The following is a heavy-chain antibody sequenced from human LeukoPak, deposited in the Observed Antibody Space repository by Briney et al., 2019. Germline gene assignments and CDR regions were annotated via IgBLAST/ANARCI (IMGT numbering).Heavy chain of an antibody. CDR2: ISSNGSIM. J-gene: IGHJ5*02. V-gene: IGHV3-48*03. Sequence: GGSLRLSCAASGFTFSSYEMNWVRQAPGKGLEWVSYISSNGSIMYYADSVKGRFTISRDNAKNSLYLQMNSLRAEDTAVYYCARGHVVVVAARSNWFDPWGQGTLVTVSS. CDR1: GFTFSSYE. CDR3: ARGHVVVVAARSNWFDP. D-gene: IGHD2-15*01.